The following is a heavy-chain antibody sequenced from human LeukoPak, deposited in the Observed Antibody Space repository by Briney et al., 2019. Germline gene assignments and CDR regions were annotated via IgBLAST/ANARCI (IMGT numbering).Heavy chain of an antibody. CDR2: ISGSGGST. J-gene: IGHJ4*02. CDR1: GFTFSSYA. Sequence: PGGSLRLSCAASGFTFSSYAMSWVRQAPGKGLEWVSAISGSGGSTHYADSVKGRFTISRDNSKNTLYLQMNSLRAEDTAVYYCARALHSSSSRWGQGTLVTVSS. V-gene: IGHV3-23*01. D-gene: IGHD6-6*01. CDR3: ARALHSSSSR.